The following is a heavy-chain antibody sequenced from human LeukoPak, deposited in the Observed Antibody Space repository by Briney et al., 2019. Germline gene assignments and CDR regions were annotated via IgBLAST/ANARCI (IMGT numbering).Heavy chain of an antibody. J-gene: IGHJ4*02. Sequence: ASVKVSCKASGYTFTGYYMHWVRQAPGQGLEWMGWITGNNGNTNYAPSLQGRVTMTTDTSTNTAYMELTSLKSDDTAVYYCARDQRNSGSYRFEYWGQGTLVTVSS. V-gene: IGHV1-18*04. CDR2: ITGNNGNT. CDR3: ARDQRNSGSYRFEY. D-gene: IGHD1-26*01. CDR1: GYTFTGYY.